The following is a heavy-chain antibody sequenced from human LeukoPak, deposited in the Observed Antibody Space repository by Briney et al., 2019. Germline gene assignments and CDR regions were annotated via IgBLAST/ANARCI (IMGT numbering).Heavy chain of an antibody. CDR2: IYYSGST. Sequence: SETLSLTCTVSGGSISSYYWSWIRQPPGKGLEWIGYIYYSGSTNYNPSLKSRVTMSVDTSKNQFSLKLSSVTAADTAVYYCASFYYDILTGGAFDIWGQGTMVTVSS. J-gene: IGHJ3*02. D-gene: IGHD3-9*01. CDR1: GGSISSYY. V-gene: IGHV4-59*12. CDR3: ASFYYDILTGGAFDI.